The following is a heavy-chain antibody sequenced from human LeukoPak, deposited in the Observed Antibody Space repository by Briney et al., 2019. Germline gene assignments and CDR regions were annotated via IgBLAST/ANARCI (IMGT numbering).Heavy chain of an antibody. J-gene: IGHJ5*02. CDR3: TTLGANGP. CDR2: VKSKSDGGTT. D-gene: IGHD1-26*01. CDR1: GFTFTSAW. Sequence: GGSLRLSCAASGFTFTSAWMSWVRQAPGKGLEWLGRVKSKSDGGTTDYAAPVKGRFTISRDDSKSTVYLQMESLKTEDTALYYCTTLGANGPWGQGTLVTVSS. V-gene: IGHV3-15*01.